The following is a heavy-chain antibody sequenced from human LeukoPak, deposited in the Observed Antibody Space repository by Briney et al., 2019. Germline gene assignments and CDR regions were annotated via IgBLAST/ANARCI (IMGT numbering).Heavy chain of an antibody. J-gene: IGHJ5*02. Sequence: SVKVSCKASGGTFSSYAISWVRRAPGQGLEWMGGIIPIFGTANYAQKFQGRVTITADKSTSTAYMELSSLRSEDTAVYYCARKHITMVRGVPWFDPWGQGTLVTVSS. D-gene: IGHD3-10*01. CDR2: IIPIFGTA. CDR1: GGTFSSYA. V-gene: IGHV1-69*06. CDR3: ARKHITMVRGVPWFDP.